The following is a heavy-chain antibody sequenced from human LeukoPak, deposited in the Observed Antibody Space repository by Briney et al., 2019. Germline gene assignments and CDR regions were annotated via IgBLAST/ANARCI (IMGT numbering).Heavy chain of an antibody. J-gene: IGHJ4*02. CDR2: ISSSSSYI. CDR3: ARGRAYYDILTGYYNGDYFDY. CDR1: GFTFSSYS. D-gene: IGHD3-9*01. V-gene: IGHV3-21*01. Sequence: GGSLRLSCAASGFTFSSYSMNWVRQAPGKGLEWVSSISSSSSYIYYADSVKGRFTISRDNAKNSLYLQMNSLRAEDTAVYYCARGRAYYDILTGYYNGDYFDYWGQGTLVTVSS.